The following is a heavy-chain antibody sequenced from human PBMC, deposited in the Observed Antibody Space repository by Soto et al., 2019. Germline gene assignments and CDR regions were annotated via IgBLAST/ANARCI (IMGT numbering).Heavy chain of an antibody. CDR1: GFSLRNARIG. V-gene: IGHV2-26*01. D-gene: IGHD3-16*02. J-gene: IGHJ4*02. CDR2: TFSHAEK. CDR3: AAAQQDYDYVWETYRYSGFEY. Sequence: SGPTLVNPTETRTLTCTVSGFSLRNARIGVSWIRQPPWKALEWLAQTFSHAEKSYSTPLKRMLTISKDTSKSQVVLTMTDIDPVDTATYDCAAAQQDYDYVWETYRYSGFEYWGQ.